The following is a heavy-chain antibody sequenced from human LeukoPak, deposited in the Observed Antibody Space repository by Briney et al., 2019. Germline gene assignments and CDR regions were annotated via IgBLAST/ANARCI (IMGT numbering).Heavy chain of an antibody. CDR3: VRGAGYNYPYYFDY. Sequence: GGSLRLSCAGSGFTFSWHWMSWVRQAPGKGLEWVANINQDGSTKYYVDSVKGRFTISRDNAKNSLYLQMSSLRAEDTAVYYCVRGAGYNYPYYFDYWGQGTLVTVSS. V-gene: IGHV3-7*03. CDR1: GFTFSWHW. D-gene: IGHD5-24*01. CDR2: INQDGSTK. J-gene: IGHJ4*02.